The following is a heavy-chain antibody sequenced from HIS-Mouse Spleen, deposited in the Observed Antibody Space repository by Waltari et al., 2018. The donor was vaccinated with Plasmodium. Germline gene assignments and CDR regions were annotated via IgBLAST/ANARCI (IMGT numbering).Heavy chain of an antibody. Sequence: QVQLQESGPGLVKPSETLSLTCTVSGGSISSYYWSWIRQPPGKGLEWIGYIYYRGSQHDNPALKSRVTISVDTSKNQFSLKLSSVTAADTAVYYCAREPYDILTGYYDAFDIWGQGTMVTVSS. CDR2: IYYRGSQ. J-gene: IGHJ3*02. CDR1: GGSISSYY. CDR3: AREPYDILTGYYDAFDI. V-gene: IGHV4-59*01. D-gene: IGHD3-9*01.